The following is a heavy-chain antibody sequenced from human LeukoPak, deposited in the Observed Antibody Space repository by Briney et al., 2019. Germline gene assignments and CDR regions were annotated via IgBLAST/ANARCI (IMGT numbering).Heavy chain of an antibody. J-gene: IGHJ4*02. CDR2: ISYDGSNK. D-gene: IGHD2-2*01. CDR3: AKDLVVVPAANDDY. V-gene: IGHV3-30*18. Sequence: GGSLRLSCAASGFTFSSYGMHWVRQAPGKGLEWVAVISYDGSNKYYADSVKGRFTISRDNSKNTLYLQMNSLRAEDTAVYYCAKDLVVVPAANDDYWGQGTLVTVSS. CDR1: GFTFSSYG.